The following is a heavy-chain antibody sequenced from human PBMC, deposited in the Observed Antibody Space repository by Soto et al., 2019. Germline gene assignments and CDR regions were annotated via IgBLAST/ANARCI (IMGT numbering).Heavy chain of an antibody. V-gene: IGHV1-18*04. D-gene: IGHD3-3*01. CDR3: AREQRGRGYYDFWSGYYPKNDAFDI. J-gene: IGHJ3*02. CDR2: ISAYNGNT. CDR1: GYTFTSYG. Sequence: ASVKVSCKASGYTFTSYGINWVRQAPGQGLEWMGWISAYNGNTNYAQKLQGRVTMTTDTSTSTAYMELRSLRSDDTAVYYCAREQRGRGYYDFWSGYYPKNDAFDIWGQGTMVTVSS.